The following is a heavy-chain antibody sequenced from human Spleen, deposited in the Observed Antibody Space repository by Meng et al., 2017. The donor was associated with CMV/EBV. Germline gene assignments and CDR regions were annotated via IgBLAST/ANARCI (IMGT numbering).Heavy chain of an antibody. D-gene: IGHD2-15*01. V-gene: IGHV1-69*10. CDR1: GGTFSSYA. Sequence: SVKVSCKASGGTFSSYAISWVRQAPGQGLEWMGGSIPILGIANYAQKFQGRVTITADKSTSTAYMELSSLRSEDTAVYYCARGTGVVARYYYYYGMDVWGQGTTVTVSS. J-gene: IGHJ6*02. CDR3: ARGTGVVARYYYYYGMDV. CDR2: SIPILGIA.